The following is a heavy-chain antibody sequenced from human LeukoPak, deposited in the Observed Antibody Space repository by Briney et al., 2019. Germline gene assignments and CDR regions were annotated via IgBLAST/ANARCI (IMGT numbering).Heavy chain of an antibody. D-gene: IGHD3-3*01. V-gene: IGHV1-8*02. CDR3: ARDQRITIFGVVKTDYYMDV. CDR1: GYTFTSYD. CDR2: MNPNSGNT. Sequence: ASVKVSCKASGYTFTSYDINWVRQATGQGLEWMGWMNPNSGNTGYAQKFQGRVTMTRDMSTSTVYMELSSLRSEDTAVYYCARDQRITIFGVVKTDYYMDVWGKGTTVTVSS. J-gene: IGHJ6*03.